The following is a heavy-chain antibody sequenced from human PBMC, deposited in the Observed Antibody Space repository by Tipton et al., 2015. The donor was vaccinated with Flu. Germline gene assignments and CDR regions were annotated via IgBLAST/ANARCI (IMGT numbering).Heavy chain of an antibody. CDR1: GGSISSGSYY. V-gene: IGHV4-61*02. Sequence: TLSLTCTVSGGSISSGSYYWSWIRQPVGKGLEWIGRIYTSGSTNYNPSLKSRVTISVDTSKNQFSLKLSSVTAADTAVYYCARGVKWLYWYFDLWGRGTLVTVSS. CDR2: IYTSGST. J-gene: IGHJ2*01. D-gene: IGHD3-22*01. CDR3: ARGVKWLYWYFDL.